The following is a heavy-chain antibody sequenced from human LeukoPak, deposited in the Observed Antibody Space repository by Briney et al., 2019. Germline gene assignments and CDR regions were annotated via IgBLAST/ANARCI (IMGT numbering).Heavy chain of an antibody. V-gene: IGHV3-23*01. Sequence: GGSLRLSCAASGFTFSSSAMSWVRQAPGKGLEWVSTISGSGGSTYYADSVKGRFTISRDNSKNTLYLQMNSQRAEDTAVYYCAKDDNYIRFLSWGQGTLVTVSS. CDR3: AKDDNYIRFLS. J-gene: IGHJ5*02. D-gene: IGHD3-16*01. CDR2: ISGSGGST. CDR1: GFTFSSSA.